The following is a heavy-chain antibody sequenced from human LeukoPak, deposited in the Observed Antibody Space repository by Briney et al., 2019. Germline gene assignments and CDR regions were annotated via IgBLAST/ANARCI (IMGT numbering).Heavy chain of an antibody. J-gene: IGHJ4*02. CDR1: GFASSSYA. CDR2: ISGSGGST. Sequence: GGSLRLSCAASGFASSSYAMSWVRQAPGKGLEWVSAISGSGGSTYYADSVKGRFTISRDNSKNTLYLQMNSLRAEDTAVYYCAKGSSSWYSIGHYFDYWGQGTLVTVSS. V-gene: IGHV3-23*01. D-gene: IGHD6-13*01. CDR3: AKGSSSWYSIGHYFDY.